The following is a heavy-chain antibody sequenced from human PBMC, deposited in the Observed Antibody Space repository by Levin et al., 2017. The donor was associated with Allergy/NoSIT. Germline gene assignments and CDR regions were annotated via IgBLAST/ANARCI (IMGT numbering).Heavy chain of an antibody. D-gene: IGHD2-2*01. J-gene: IGHJ3*02. CDR1: GFTVGSNY. CDR3: TREGDPDVLVVPGHDSFDI. V-gene: IGHV3-66*02. CDR2: IYSGGST. Sequence: GGSLRLSCAASGFTVGSNYMSWVRQAPGKGLEWVSVIYSGGSTYYADSVRGRFAVSRDNSKNTLYLQMNSLRPEDTAVYYCTREGDPDVLVVPGHDSFDIWGQGTMVTVSS.